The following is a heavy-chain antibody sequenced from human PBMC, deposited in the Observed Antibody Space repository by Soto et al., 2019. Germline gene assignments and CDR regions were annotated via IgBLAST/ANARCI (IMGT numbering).Heavy chain of an antibody. Sequence: ASVKVSCKVSGYTLTELSMHWVRQAPGKGLEWMGGFDPEDGETIYAQKFQGRVTMTDDTSTDTAYMELSSLRSEDTAVYYFATGFKSGPIQYYYYYMDVWGKGTTVTVSS. D-gene: IGHD3-3*01. V-gene: IGHV1-24*01. CDR1: GYTLTELS. CDR2: FDPEDGET. CDR3: ATGFKSGPIQYYYYYMDV. J-gene: IGHJ6*03.